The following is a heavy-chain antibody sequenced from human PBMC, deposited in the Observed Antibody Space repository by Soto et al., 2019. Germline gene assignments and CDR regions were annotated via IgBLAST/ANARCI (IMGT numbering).Heavy chain of an antibody. CDR2: INHSGST. CDR1: GGSFSGYY. J-gene: IGHJ6*03. Sequence: SETLSLTCAVYGGSFSGYYWSWIRQPPGKGLEWIGEINHSGSTNYNPSLKSRVTISVDTSKNQFSLKLSSVTAADTAVYYCAKMARCTNGVCPNYYYYYYMDVWGKGTTVT. CDR3: AKMARCTNGVCPNYYYYYYMDV. D-gene: IGHD2-8*01. V-gene: IGHV4-34*01.